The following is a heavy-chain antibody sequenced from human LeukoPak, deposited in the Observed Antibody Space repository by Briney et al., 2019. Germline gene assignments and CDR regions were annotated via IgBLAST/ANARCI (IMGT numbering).Heavy chain of an antibody. Sequence: ASVKVSCKASGYTFTSYGISWVRQAPGQGLEWMGLISAYNGNTNYAQKLQGRVTMTTDTSTSTAYMELRSLRSDDTAVYYCARAYYYDSSGSGEFDYWGQGTLVTVSS. J-gene: IGHJ4*02. CDR1: GYTFTSYG. D-gene: IGHD3-22*01. V-gene: IGHV1-18*01. CDR2: ISAYNGNT. CDR3: ARAYYYDSSGSGEFDY.